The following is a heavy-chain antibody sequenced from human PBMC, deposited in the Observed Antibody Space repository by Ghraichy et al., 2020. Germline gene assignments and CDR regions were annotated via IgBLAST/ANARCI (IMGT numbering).Heavy chain of an antibody. J-gene: IGHJ6*02. CDR1: GFTFSSYS. CDR2: ISSSSSYI. D-gene: IGHD3-16*01. CDR3: ARDLKRPRGLGGRPPYYYYYGMDV. Sequence: GGSLRLSCAASGFTFSSYSMNWVRQAPGKGLEWVSSISSSSSYIYYADSVKGRFTISRDNAKNSLYLQMNSLRAEDTAVYYCARDLKRPRGLGGRPPYYYYYGMDVWGQGTTVTVSS. V-gene: IGHV3-21*01.